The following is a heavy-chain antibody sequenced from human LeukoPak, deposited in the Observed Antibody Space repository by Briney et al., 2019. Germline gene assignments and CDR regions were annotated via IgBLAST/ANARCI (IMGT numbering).Heavy chain of an antibody. CDR1: GGSISSYY. Sequence: SETLSLTCAVSGGSISSYYWGWIRQPPGKGLEWIGSIYSSGSTYYNASLQSRVTISIDTSKNQFSLRLNSVTAADTAMYYWAKSGGYGLIDYWGQGTQVTVSS. J-gene: IGHJ4*02. V-gene: IGHV4-39*01. CDR2: IYSSGST. CDR3: AKSGGYGLIDY. D-gene: IGHD1-26*01.